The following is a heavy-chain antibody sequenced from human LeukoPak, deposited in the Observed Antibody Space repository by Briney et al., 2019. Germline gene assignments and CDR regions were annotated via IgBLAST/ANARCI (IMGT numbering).Heavy chain of an antibody. Sequence: SETLSLTCAVYGGSFSGYYWTWIRQPPGKGLEWIGEINHSGTTNYNPSLKGRVTISVDTSKNQFSLKLSSVTAADTAVYYCATYDSSGYYRYSFDYWGQGTLVTVSS. V-gene: IGHV4-34*01. D-gene: IGHD3-22*01. CDR2: INHSGTT. CDR1: GGSFSGYY. CDR3: ATYDSSGYYRYSFDY. J-gene: IGHJ4*02.